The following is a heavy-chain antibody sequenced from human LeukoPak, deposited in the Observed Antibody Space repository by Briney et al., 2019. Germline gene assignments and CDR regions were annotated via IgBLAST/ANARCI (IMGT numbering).Heavy chain of an antibody. D-gene: IGHD3-10*01. CDR1: GFTFSDYY. CDR3: ARVQGFFGEPGWFDS. Sequence: GGSLRLSCAASGFTFSDYYMSWIRQAPGKGLEWVSYISSSSSYTNYADSVKGRFTISRDNAKNSLYLQMNSLRAEDTAVYYCARVQGFFGEPGWFDSWGQGTLVTVSS. CDR2: ISSSSSYT. J-gene: IGHJ5*01. V-gene: IGHV3-11*06.